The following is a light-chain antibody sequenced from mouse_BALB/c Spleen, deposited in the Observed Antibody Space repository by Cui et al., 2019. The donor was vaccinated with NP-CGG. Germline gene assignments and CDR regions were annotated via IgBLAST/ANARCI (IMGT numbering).Light chain of an antibody. Sequence: AVVSPESALTTSPGETVTLTCRSSTGAVTTSNYATWVQEKPDHLFTGLIGGTNNRTPGVPARFSGSLIGDKAALTITGTQTEDEAIYFCALWYSNHWVFGGGTKLTVL. J-gene: IGLJ1*01. CDR2: GTN. CDR1: TGAVTTSNY. CDR3: ALWYSNHWV. V-gene: IGLV1*01.